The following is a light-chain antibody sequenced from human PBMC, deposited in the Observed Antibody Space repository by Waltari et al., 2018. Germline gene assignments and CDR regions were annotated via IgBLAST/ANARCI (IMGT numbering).Light chain of an antibody. CDR2: EAT. CDR3: CSYVAGRRV. V-gene: IGLV2-23*01. Sequence: QSALIQPASVSGSPGQSITISCTGIGSDVGSYKFVSWYQQFPDQAPKLLIYEATKQPSGGSNRFSGSKSVNAASLTISGLQAEDEAYYYCCSYVAGRRVFGGGTRLTVL. J-gene: IGLJ3*02. CDR1: GSDVGSYKF.